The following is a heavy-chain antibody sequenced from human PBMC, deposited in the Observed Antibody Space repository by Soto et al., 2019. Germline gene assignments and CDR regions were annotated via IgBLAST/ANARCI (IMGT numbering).Heavy chain of an antibody. V-gene: IGHV3-30-3*01. CDR2: ISYHGSTG. CDR3: AKQLSAWYFDY. D-gene: IGHD6-13*01. Sequence: PGGSLRLSCAASGFTFRTHTIHLGRQDPGKGLEWVALISYHGSTGYYPDSVKRRSTNSRDNTKNPLYMQRNSLRAEDTAVYYCAKQLSAWYFDYWGQGTLVTVCS. J-gene: IGHJ4*02. CDR1: GFTFRTHT.